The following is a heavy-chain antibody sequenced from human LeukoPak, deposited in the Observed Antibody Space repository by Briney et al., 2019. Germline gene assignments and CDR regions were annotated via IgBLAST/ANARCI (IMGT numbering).Heavy chain of an antibody. J-gene: IGHJ1*01. CDR2: MSGSGGST. D-gene: IGHD6-13*01. Sequence: GGSLRLSCAASGFTFSSYAMSWVRQARGKGLEWVSAMSGSGGSTYYADSVKGRFTISRDNSKNTLYLQMNSLRAEDTAVYYCAKDMLAATGIAEYFQHWGQGTLVTVSS. V-gene: IGHV3-23*01. CDR3: AKDMLAATGIAEYFQH. CDR1: GFTFSSYA.